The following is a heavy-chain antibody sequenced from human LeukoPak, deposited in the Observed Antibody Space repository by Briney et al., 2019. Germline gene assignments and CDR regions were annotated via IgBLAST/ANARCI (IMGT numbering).Heavy chain of an antibody. J-gene: IGHJ4*02. D-gene: IGHD2-2*02. V-gene: IGHV3-64*01. CDR1: GFTFSSYA. CDR3: ARDREYCSSTSCYTDATFDY. Sequence: GGSLRLSXAASGFTFSSYAMHWVRQAPGKGMEYVSAISSNGGSTYYANSVKGRFTISRDNSKNTLYLQMGSLRAEDMAVYYCARDREYCSSTSCYTDATFDYWGQGTLVTVSS. CDR2: ISSNGGST.